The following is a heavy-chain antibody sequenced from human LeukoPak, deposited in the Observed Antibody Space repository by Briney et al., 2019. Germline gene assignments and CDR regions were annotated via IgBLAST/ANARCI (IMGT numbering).Heavy chain of an antibody. Sequence: SEALSLTCAVYGGSFSGYYWSWIRQPPGEGLEWIGEINHSGSTNYNPSLKSRVTISVDTSKNQFSLKLSSVTAADTAVYYCARGRKRTYYDSSGSFDYWGQGTLVTVSS. CDR1: GGSFSGYY. CDR2: INHSGST. J-gene: IGHJ4*02. D-gene: IGHD3-22*01. CDR3: ARGRKRTYYDSSGSFDY. V-gene: IGHV4-34*01.